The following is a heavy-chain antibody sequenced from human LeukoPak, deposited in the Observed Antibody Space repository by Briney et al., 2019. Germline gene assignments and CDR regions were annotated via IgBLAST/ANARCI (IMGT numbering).Heavy chain of an antibody. J-gene: IGHJ5*02. V-gene: IGHV4-39*01. D-gene: IGHD6-19*01. CDR1: GGSIFISTYY. CDR3: ARQYNSGSFDP. CDR2: IYYSGTT. Sequence: PSETLSLTCTVSGGSIFISTYYWGGIRQPPGKGLWWIGSIYYSGTTSYNPSLKSRVTISVDTSKNQFSLKLTSVTAADTAVYYCARQYNSGSFDPWGQGTLVTVSS.